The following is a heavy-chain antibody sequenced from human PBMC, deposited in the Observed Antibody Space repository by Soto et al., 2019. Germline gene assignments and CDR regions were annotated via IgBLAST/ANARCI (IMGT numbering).Heavy chain of an antibody. CDR2: ISAYNGNT. V-gene: IGHV1-18*04. J-gene: IGHJ4*02. CDR3: ARGRGLRFLEWLSHFDY. Sequence: ASVKVSCKASGYTFTSYGISWVRQAPGQGLEWMGWISAYNGNTSYAPKLQGRVTMTTDTSTSTAYMELRSLRSDDTAVYYCARGRGLRFLEWLSHFDYWGQGTLVTVSS. D-gene: IGHD3-3*01. CDR1: GYTFTSYG.